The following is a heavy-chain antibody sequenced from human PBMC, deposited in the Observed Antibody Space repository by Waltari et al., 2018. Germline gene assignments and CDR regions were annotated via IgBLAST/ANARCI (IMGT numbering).Heavy chain of an antibody. D-gene: IGHD1-7*01. Sequence: EMQLLESGGGLEQPGGSLRLSCTGSGFSFSTYAMSWVRQAPGKGLEWVSGISVSYTSTYYADSGEGRFTISRDDSKNTVYLHMNSLRADDTAVYFCARVGGYNCNYGGHYFDSWGQGTLVTVSS. CDR3: ARVGGYNCNYGGHYFDS. V-gene: IGHV3-23*01. J-gene: IGHJ4*02. CDR1: GFSFSTYA. CDR2: ISVSYTST.